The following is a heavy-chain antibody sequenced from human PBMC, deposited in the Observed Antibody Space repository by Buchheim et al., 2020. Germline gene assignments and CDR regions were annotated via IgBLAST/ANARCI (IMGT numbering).Heavy chain of an antibody. Sequence: QVQLVQSGAEVKKPGASVKVSCKASGYTFNGYYMHWVRQAPGHGLEWMGLISPGGGTTTYAQRFQGRVSMTRDTSTSTVYMELSSLRSEDTAVYYCARVPHNAMDVWGQGTT. CDR1: GYTFNGYY. CDR3: ARVPHNAMDV. CDR2: ISPGGGTT. V-gene: IGHV1-46*02. J-gene: IGHJ6*02.